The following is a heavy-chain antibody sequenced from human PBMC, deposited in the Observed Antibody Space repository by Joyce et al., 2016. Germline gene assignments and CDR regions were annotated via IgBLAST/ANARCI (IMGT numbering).Heavy chain of an antibody. Sequence: QVQLVESGGGLVKPGGSLRLSCAASGFTFSDYYMSWIRQAPGKGLDLVSYIIRTGSTIDYADSVKGRFTRSRNNAKNSLYLQMNSLRAEDTAVYYCARGPGYCSTTTCSPGDGMDVWGQGTTVTVSS. CDR1: GFTFSDYY. CDR2: IIRTGSTI. J-gene: IGHJ6*02. CDR3: ARGPGYCSTTTCSPGDGMDV. D-gene: IGHD2-2*01. V-gene: IGHV3-11*01.